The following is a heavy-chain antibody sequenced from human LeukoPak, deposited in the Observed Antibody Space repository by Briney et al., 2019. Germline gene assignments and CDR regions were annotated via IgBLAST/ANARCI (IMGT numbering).Heavy chain of an antibody. CDR1: GFTFSNYD. D-gene: IGHD2-21*02. J-gene: IGHJ4*02. V-gene: IGHV3-30*19. CDR3: ARDQPAYCGGDCYGVFDY. Sequence: PGGSLRLSCAASGFTFSNYDMHWVRQAPGKGLEWVAVIFYDGDTKYYADSVKGRFTISRDNPQNTLYLQMSSLRREDTAVYYCARDQPAYCGGDCYGVFDYWGQGTLVTVSS. CDR2: IFYDGDTK.